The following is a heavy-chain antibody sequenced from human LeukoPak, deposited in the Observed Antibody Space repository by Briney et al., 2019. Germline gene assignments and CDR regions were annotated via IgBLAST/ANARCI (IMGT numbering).Heavy chain of an antibody. Sequence: PSETLSLTCTVSGGSISSYYWSWIRQPPGKGLEWIGYIYYSGSTYYNPSLKSRVTISVDTSKNQFSLKLSSVTAADTAVYYCARGGSRGDTPDYWGQGTLVTVSS. J-gene: IGHJ4*02. CDR2: IYYSGST. CDR3: ARGGSRGDTPDY. D-gene: IGHD4-17*01. CDR1: GGSISSYY. V-gene: IGHV4-59*12.